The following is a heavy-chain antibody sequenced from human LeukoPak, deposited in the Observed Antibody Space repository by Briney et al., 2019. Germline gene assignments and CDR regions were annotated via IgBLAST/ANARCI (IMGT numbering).Heavy chain of an antibody. D-gene: IGHD6-19*01. Sequence: SETLSLTCTVSGGSISSYYWSWIRQPPGKGLEWIGYIYYSGSTNYNPSLKSRVTISVDTSKNEFSLKLSSVTAADTAVYYCAGGHSSGWYYLNWGQGTLVTVSS. CDR2: IYYSGST. V-gene: IGHV4-59*12. CDR1: GGSISSYY. J-gene: IGHJ4*02. CDR3: AGGHSSGWYYLN.